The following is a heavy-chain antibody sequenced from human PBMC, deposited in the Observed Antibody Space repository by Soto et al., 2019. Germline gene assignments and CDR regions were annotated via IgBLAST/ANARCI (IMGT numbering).Heavy chain of an antibody. V-gene: IGHV4-59*01. D-gene: IGHD3-16*02. J-gene: IGHJ6*02. CDR2: IYYSGST. CDR1: GGAISSYY. CDR3: ASSKHPFLSPLDV. Sequence: SGTLSLTGAVCGGAISSYYWSWIRQPPGKGLEWIGYIYYSGSTNYNPSLTSRVTISADTSKNQFSLKLSSVTAADTAVYYCASSKHPFLSPLDVWGQGTPVTVSS.